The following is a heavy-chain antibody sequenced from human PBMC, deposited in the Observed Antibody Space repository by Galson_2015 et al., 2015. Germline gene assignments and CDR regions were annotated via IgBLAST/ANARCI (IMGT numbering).Heavy chain of an antibody. D-gene: IGHD3-10*01. Sequence: SLRLSCAASGFSFSSHSMNWVRQAPGKGLEWVSSISSSGTYLYYADSVKGRFTISRDNAKSSLYLQMSNLRAEDTAIYYCARGEITMIRGVPDYWGQGTLVTVSS. CDR3: ARGEITMIRGVPDY. CDR1: GFSFSSHS. CDR2: ISSSGTYL. J-gene: IGHJ4*02. V-gene: IGHV3-21*01.